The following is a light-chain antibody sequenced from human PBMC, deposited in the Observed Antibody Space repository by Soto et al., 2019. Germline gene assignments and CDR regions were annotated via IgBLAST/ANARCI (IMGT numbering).Light chain of an antibody. J-gene: IGLJ2*01. CDR2: LNSDGSH. V-gene: IGLV4-69*01. CDR1: SGHSSYA. Sequence: PVLTQSPSASASLGASVKLTCTLSSGHSSYAIAWHQQQPEKGPRYLMKLNSDGSHSKGDGIPDRFSGSSSGAERYLTISSLQSEDEADYYCQTWGTGIRGVFGGGTKVTVL. CDR3: QTWGTGIRGV.